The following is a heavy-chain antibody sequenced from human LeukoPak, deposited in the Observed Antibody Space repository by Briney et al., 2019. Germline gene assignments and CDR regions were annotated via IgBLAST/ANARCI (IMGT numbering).Heavy chain of an antibody. D-gene: IGHD5-12*01. J-gene: IGHJ4*02. CDR3: ARGYNGGYGGDYYFDY. CDR2: INHSGST. CDR1: GGSFSGYY. V-gene: IGHV4-34*01. Sequence: SETLSLTCAVYGGSFSGYYWSWIRQPPGKGLEWIGEINHSGSTNYNPSLKSRVTISVDTSKNQFSLKLSSVTAADTAVYYCARGYNGGYGGDYYFDYWGQGTLVTVSS.